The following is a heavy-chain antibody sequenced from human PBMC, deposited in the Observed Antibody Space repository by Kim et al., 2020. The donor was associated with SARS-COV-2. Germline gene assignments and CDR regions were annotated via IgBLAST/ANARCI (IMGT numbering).Heavy chain of an antibody. CDR2: ISSNGGST. J-gene: IGHJ4*02. V-gene: IGHV3-64*02. D-gene: IGHD4-17*01. Sequence: GGSLRLSCAASGFTFSSYAMHWVRQAPGKGLEYVSAISSNGGSTYYADSVKGRFTISRDNSKNTLYLQMGSLRAEDMAVYYCARVAGGDYGRALDYWGQGTLVTVSS. CDR3: ARVAGGDYGRALDY. CDR1: GFTFSSYA.